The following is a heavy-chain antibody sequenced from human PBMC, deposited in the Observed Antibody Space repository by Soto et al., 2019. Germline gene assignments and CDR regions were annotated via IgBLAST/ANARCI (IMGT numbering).Heavy chain of an antibody. V-gene: IGHV1-69*06. CDR2: IIPLLRTV. CDR3: ARDPVDLFGYMDV. J-gene: IGHJ6*02. D-gene: IGHD6-25*01. CDR1: GGTFGSYS. Sequence: QEDLVQSGAEVKKTGSSVNVSCKASGGTFGSYSITWVRQAPGQRLEWMGEIIPLLRTVNYAQKFQGRVTITGDRSTSTVYMALSSLRSDDTAVYYCARDPVDLFGYMDVWGQGTTVTVSS.